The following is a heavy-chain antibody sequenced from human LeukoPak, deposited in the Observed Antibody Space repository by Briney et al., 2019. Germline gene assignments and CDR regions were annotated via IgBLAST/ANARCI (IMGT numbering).Heavy chain of an antibody. CDR2: IYYSGST. J-gene: IGHJ5*02. D-gene: IGHD3-10*01. CDR3: AREEYYGSGNWFDP. V-gene: IGHV4-39*07. Sequence: SETLSLTCTVSGGSISSSSYYWGWIRQPPGKGLEWIGSIYYSGSTYYNPSLKSRVTISVDTSKNQFSLKLSSVTAADTVVYYCAREEYYGSGNWFDPWGQGTLVTVSS. CDR1: GGSISSSSYY.